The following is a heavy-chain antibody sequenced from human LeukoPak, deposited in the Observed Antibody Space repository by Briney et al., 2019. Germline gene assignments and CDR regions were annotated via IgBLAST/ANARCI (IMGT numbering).Heavy chain of an antibody. CDR3: ARGASY. V-gene: IGHV3-7*04. J-gene: IGHJ4*02. CDR1: GFTFSSYA. CDR2: IKPDGSEK. Sequence: SGGSLRLSCAASGFTFSSYAMSWVRQAPGEGPEWVANIKPDGSEKFYVDSVKGRFTVSRDSAKNLLYLQMNSLRAEDTALYYCARGASYWGQGTLVTVSS.